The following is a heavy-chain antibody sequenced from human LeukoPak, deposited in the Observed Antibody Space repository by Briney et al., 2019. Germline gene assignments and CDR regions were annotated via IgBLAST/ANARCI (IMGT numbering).Heavy chain of an antibody. V-gene: IGHV3-30*14. D-gene: IGHD6-13*01. CDR1: GFTFSNYA. J-gene: IGHJ3*02. Sequence: GGSLRLSCAASGFTFSNYAMHWVRQAPGKGPEWVALISYDGSNKNYADSVKGRFTISRDNSKNTLYLQMNSLRAEDTAVYYCAYSSSFAFFFGAFDIWGQGTMVTVSS. CDR3: AYSSSFAFFFGAFDI. CDR2: ISYDGSNK.